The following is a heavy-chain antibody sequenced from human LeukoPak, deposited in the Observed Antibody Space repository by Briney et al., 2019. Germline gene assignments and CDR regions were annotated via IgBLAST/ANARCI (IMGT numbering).Heavy chain of an antibody. CDR2: IYYSGST. CDR3: ASSRKDDYSNYGY. J-gene: IGHJ4*02. CDR1: GGSISSYY. V-gene: IGHV4-59*01. Sequence: SETLSLTCTVSGGSISSYYWSWIRQPPGKGLEWIGYIYYSGSTNYNPSLKNRVTISVDTSKNPFSLKLSSVTAADTAVYYCASSRKDDYSNYGYWGQGTLVTVSS. D-gene: IGHD4-11*01.